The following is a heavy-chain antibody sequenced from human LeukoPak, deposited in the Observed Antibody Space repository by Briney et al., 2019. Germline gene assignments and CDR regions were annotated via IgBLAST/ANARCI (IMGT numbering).Heavy chain of an antibody. CDR3: ARQKRIKYCSSTSCYVFDY. D-gene: IGHD2-2*01. CDR1: GYSISSGYY. V-gene: IGHV4-38-2*01. J-gene: IGHJ4*02. CDR2: IYHSGST. Sequence: PSETLSLTCAVSGYSISSGYYWGWIRQPPGKGLEWIGSIYHSGSTYYNPSLKGRVTISVDTSKNQFSLKLSSVTAADTAVYYCARQKRIKYCSSTSCYVFDYWGQGTLVTVSS.